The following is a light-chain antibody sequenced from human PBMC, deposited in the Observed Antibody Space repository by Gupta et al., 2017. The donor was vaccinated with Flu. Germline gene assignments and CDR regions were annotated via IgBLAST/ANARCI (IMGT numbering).Light chain of an antibody. Sequence: PDFQSVTPKEKVTITCRASQSIGSSLNWYQQKPEQSPKLLIKYASQSCSGVPSRFSGSGSGTDFTLYINSLEAEDAATYYCQQSSSLPHTFGQGTKLEIK. V-gene: IGKV6-21*01. CDR2: YAS. CDR1: QSIGSS. CDR3: QQSSSLPHT. J-gene: IGKJ2*01.